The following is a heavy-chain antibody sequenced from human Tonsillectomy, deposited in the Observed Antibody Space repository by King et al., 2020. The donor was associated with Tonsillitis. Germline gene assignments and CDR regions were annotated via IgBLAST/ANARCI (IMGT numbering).Heavy chain of an antibody. CDR1: GFTFSRYP. CDR3: ARANWTDDAFDI. Sequence: VQLVESGGGVVQPGRSLRLSCAASGFTFSRYPMHWVRQAPGKGLEWVAVISYDGSNKYYADSVKGRFTISRDNSRNTLYLQMKSLRAEDTAVYYCARANWTDDAFDIWGQGTIVTVSS. J-gene: IGHJ3*02. V-gene: IGHV3-30*04. D-gene: IGHD1-20*01. CDR2: ISYDGSNK.